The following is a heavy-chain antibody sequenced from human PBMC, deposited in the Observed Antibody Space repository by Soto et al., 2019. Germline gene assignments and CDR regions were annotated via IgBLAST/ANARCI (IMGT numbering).Heavy chain of an antibody. V-gene: IGHV3-23*01. J-gene: IGHJ6*03. Sequence: GGSLRLSCAASGFTFSSYAMSWVRQAPGKGLEWVSIISGGGGRTDFADSVRGRFTISRDNSKNMLYLQMNSLRAEDTAVYYCTKPWTIFGVLISSSYSYMDVWGKGTTVTVSS. D-gene: IGHD3-3*01. CDR1: GFTFSSYA. CDR2: ISGGGGRT. CDR3: TKPWTIFGVLISSSYSYMDV.